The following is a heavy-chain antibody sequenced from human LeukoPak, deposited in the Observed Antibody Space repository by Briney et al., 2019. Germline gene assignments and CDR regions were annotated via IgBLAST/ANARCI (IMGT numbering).Heavy chain of an antibody. Sequence: GGSLRLSCAASGFTFSNFGMHWVRQAPGKGLEWVAFIRYGGTGDYYPDSVEGRFIVSRDNSKNALFLQMNSLRHEDTAVYFCAKDASTTSRTLDIWGQGTLVTVSS. CDR1: GFTFSNFG. CDR2: IRYGGTGD. D-gene: IGHD2/OR15-2a*01. V-gene: IGHV3-30*02. CDR3: AKDASTTSRTLDI. J-gene: IGHJ3*02.